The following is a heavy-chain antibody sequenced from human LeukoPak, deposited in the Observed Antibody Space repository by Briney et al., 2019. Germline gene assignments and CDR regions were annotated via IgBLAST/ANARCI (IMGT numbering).Heavy chain of an antibody. CDR2: ISSSSSTI. CDR3: ARKLMSSGFDAFDT. V-gene: IGHV3-11*04. J-gene: IGHJ3*02. D-gene: IGHD6-19*01. Sequence: PGGSLRLSCAASGFTVSNNYMSWVRQAPGKGLEWVSYISSSSSTIYYADSVKGRFTISRDNAKNSLYLQMNSLRAEDTAVYYCARKLMSSGFDAFDTWGQGTMVTVSS. CDR1: GFTVSNNY.